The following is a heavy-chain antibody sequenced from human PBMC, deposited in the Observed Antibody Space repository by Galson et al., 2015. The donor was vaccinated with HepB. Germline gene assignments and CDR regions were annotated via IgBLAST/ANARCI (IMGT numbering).Heavy chain of an antibody. CDR2: ISGSGGST. J-gene: IGHJ4*02. D-gene: IGHD6-6*01. CDR3: AKDFGSSIAARGRLGYFDY. Sequence: SLRLSCAASGFTFSSYAMSWVRQAPGKGLEWVSAISGSGGSTYYADSVKGRFTISRDNSKNTLYLQMNSLRAEDTAVYYCAKDFGSSIAARGRLGYFDYWGQGTLVTVSS. CDR1: GFTFSSYA. V-gene: IGHV3-23*01.